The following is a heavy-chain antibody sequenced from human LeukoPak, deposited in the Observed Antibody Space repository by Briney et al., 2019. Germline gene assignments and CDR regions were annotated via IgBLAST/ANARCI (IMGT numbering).Heavy chain of an antibody. CDR3: VRDRGSPDAFDI. Sequence: GGSLRLSCAASGFTFSPYWMHWVRQAPGKGLVWVSHMNSDGSLTHYADSVKGRFTISRDNAKNTLYLQMNSLRAEDTAVYYCVRDRGSPDAFDIWGQGTMVTVSS. V-gene: IGHV3-74*01. J-gene: IGHJ3*02. D-gene: IGHD1-26*01. CDR2: MNSDGSLT. CDR1: GFTFSPYW.